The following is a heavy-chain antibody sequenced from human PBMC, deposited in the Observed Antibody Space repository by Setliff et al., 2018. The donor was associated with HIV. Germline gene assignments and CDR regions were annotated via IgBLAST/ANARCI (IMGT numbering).Heavy chain of an antibody. CDR1: GGSVTTSSYF. Sequence: SETLSLTCTVSGGSVTTSSYFWGWIRQPPGKGLEYIGNIYYAGSTSYNPSLKSRVTISVDTSRDQFSLKLPSVTAADTAVYYCARLSVVAVGLDYWGQGSLGTVS. CDR3: ARLSVVAVGLDY. J-gene: IGHJ4*02. CDR2: IYYAGST. V-gene: IGHV4-39*01. D-gene: IGHD2-15*01.